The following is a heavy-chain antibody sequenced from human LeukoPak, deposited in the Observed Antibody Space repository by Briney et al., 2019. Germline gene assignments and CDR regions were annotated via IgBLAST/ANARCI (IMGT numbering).Heavy chain of an antibody. CDR3: ARADYYGSGSPYPDY. J-gene: IGHJ4*02. Sequence: GGSLRLSCAASGFTFSSYWMSWVRQAPGKGLEWVANIKQDGSEKYYVDSVKGRFTISRDNAKNSLYLQMNSLRAEDTAVHYCARADYYGSGSPYPDYWGQGTLVTVSS. CDR2: IKQDGSEK. CDR1: GFTFSSYW. D-gene: IGHD3-10*01. V-gene: IGHV3-7*05.